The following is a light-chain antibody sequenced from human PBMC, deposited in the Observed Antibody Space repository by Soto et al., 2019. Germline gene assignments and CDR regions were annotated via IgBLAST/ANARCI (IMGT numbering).Light chain of an antibody. CDR3: QQYSISPT. CDR1: QSVSSSY. J-gene: IGKJ1*01. CDR2: DVS. Sequence: EIVLTQSPGTLSLSPGERATLSCRSSQSVSSSYLAWYQHKPGQAPRLLIYDVSSRATGIPDRFSGSGSGTDFTLTISRLEPEDFAVYYCQQYSISPTFGKETNVEIK. V-gene: IGKV3-20*01.